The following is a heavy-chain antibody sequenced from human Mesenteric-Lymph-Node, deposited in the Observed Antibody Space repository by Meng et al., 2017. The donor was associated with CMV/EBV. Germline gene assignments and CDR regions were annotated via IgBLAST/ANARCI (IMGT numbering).Heavy chain of an antibody. J-gene: IGHJ4*02. CDR1: GGTFSSYA. CDR3: ARGLRSGSYDFDY. CDR2: IIPIFGTA. D-gene: IGHD1-26*01. V-gene: IGHV1-69*05. Sequence: KASGGTFSSYAISWVRQAPGQGLEWMGGIIPIFGTANYAQKFQGRVTITTDESTSTAYMELSGLRSEDTAVYYCARGLRSGSYDFDYWGQGTLVTVSS.